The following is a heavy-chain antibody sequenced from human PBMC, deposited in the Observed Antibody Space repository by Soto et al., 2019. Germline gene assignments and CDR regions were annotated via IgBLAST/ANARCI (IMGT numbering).Heavy chain of an antibody. CDR1: GFTFSDAW. Sequence: EVYLVESGGGLAKPGGSLRLSCAASGFTFSDAWMNWVLQAPGTGLEWVGRIKSKTDGGTTDYAAPVKGRFTISRDDLRDTLYLQMTSLKTEDTAVYYCTTLRITERIDYWGQGTLVTVSS. V-gene: IGHV3-15*07. J-gene: IGHJ4*02. CDR3: TTLRITERIDY. CDR2: IKSKTDGGTT. D-gene: IGHD1-20*01.